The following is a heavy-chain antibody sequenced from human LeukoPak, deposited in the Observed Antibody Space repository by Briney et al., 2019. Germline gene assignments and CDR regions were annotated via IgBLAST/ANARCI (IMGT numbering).Heavy chain of an antibody. J-gene: IGHJ4*02. Sequence: GGSLRLSCAASGFTFSSYEMNWVRQAPGKGLEWVSYISSSGSTIYYADSVKGRFTISRDNAKNSLYLQMNSLRAEDTAVYYCARDSSRGATIVDYWGQGTLVTVSS. V-gene: IGHV3-48*03. CDR3: ARDSSRGATIVDY. D-gene: IGHD1-26*01. CDR2: ISSSGSTI. CDR1: GFTFSSYE.